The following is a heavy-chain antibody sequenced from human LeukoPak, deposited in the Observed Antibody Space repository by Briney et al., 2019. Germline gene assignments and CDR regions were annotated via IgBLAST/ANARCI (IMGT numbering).Heavy chain of an antibody. V-gene: IGHV4-30-4*01. J-gene: IGHJ3*02. Sequence: SETLSLTCTVSGGSISSGDYYWSWIRQPPGKGLEWIGYIYYSGSTYYNPSLKSRVTISVDTSKNQFSLKLSSVTAADTAVYYCARVVMGAFDIWGQGTMATVSS. CDR1: GGSISSGDYY. CDR2: IYYSGST. CDR3: ARVVMGAFDI.